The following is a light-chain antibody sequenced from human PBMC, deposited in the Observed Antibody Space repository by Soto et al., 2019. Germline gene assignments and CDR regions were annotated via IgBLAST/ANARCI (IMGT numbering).Light chain of an antibody. CDR3: TSYTTTSARV. V-gene: IGLV2-14*01. CDR1: SSDVGGYNY. J-gene: IGLJ1*01. CDR2: EVS. Sequence: QSALTQPASVSVSPGQSITFSCTGTSSDVGGYNYVSWYQHHPGRAPKLIIYEVSNRPSGVSNRFSGSKSGNTAFLTISGLQAEDEADYYCTSYTTTSARVFGSGTKVTVL.